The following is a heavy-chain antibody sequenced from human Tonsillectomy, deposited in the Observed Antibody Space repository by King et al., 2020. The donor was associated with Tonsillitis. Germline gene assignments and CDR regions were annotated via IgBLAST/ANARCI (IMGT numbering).Heavy chain of an antibody. CDR2: ISGDSGFI. V-gene: IGHV3-9*01. Sequence: VQLVESGGGLVQPGRSLRVSCAASGFTFDDYAMHWVRQAPGKGLEWVAGISGDSGFIGYADSVKGRFTISRDSAKNSLDLQMNSLRPEDTAFYYCAKGGVGPSIVMVPFDFWGQGTLVTVSS. CDR3: AKGGVGPSIVMVPFDF. CDR1: GFTFDDYA. D-gene: IGHD3-22*01. J-gene: IGHJ4*02.